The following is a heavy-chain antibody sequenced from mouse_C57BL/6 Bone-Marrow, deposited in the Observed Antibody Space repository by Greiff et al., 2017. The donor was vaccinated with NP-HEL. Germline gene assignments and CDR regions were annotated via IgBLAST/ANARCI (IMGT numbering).Heavy chain of an antibody. D-gene: IGHD1-1*01. J-gene: IGHJ2*01. Sequence: DVQLVESGGGLLKPGGSLKLSCAASGFPFSSYTMSWVRQTPGKSLDWVATISGGGGNTSYPDSVKGRFTISRDNAKNTLYLQMSSLRSEDTALYYCARHDYYGSSYDYWGQGTTLTVSS. CDR1: GFPFSSYT. V-gene: IGHV5-9*01. CDR2: ISGGGGNT. CDR3: ARHDYYGSSYDY.